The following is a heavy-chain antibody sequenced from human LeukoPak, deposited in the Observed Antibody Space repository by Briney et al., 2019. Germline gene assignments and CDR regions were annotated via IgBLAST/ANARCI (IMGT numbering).Heavy chain of an antibody. J-gene: IGHJ4*02. Sequence: PGGSLRLSCAASGFTFSSYAMSWVRQAPGKGLEWVSAISGSGGSTYYADSVKGRFTISRDNSKNTLYLQMNSLRTEDTAVYYCAKEGIVVVPAARRGDYWGQGTLVTVSS. D-gene: IGHD2-2*01. CDR2: ISGSGGST. CDR3: AKEGIVVVPAARRGDY. CDR1: GFTFSSYA. V-gene: IGHV3-23*01.